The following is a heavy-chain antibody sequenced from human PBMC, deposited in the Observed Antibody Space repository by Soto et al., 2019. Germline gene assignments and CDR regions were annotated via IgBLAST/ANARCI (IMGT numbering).Heavy chain of an antibody. V-gene: IGHV4-34*01. CDR3: ARGGISHWAYFYYMDV. CDR1: GGSLSDYF. D-gene: IGHD2-21*01. CDR2: INHLGSI. Sequence: SETLSLTCVVSGGSLSDYFWIWIRQPPGMALEWIGEINHLGSINYNPSLKSRVTMSVDTSKNQFSLTLNSVTAADTATYYCARGGISHWAYFYYMDVWDRGTTVTVSS. J-gene: IGHJ6*03.